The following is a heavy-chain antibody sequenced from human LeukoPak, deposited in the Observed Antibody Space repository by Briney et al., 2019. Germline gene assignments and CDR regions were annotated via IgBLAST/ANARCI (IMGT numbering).Heavy chain of an antibody. CDR2: IRSKANSYAT. Sequence: PGGSLKLSCAASGFTFSGSAMHWVRQASGKGLEWVGRIRSKANSYATAYAASVKGRFTISRDDSKNTAYLQMNSLKTEDTAVYYCTTEGIAVAGTGLEDYWGQGTLVTVSS. V-gene: IGHV3-73*01. D-gene: IGHD6-19*01. CDR1: GFTFSGSA. J-gene: IGHJ4*02. CDR3: TTEGIAVAGTGLEDY.